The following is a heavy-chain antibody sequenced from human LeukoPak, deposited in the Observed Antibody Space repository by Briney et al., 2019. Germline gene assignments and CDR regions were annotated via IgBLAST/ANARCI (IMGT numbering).Heavy chain of an antibody. V-gene: IGHV4-59*11. J-gene: IGHJ4*02. CDR2: IYYSGST. CDR3: ARVGSNWNGLFDY. D-gene: IGHD1-1*01. CDR1: GGPISSHY. Sequence: SETLSLTCTVSGGPISSHYWSWIRQPPGKGLEWIGYIYYSGSTNYNPSLKSRVTISVDTSKNQFSLKLSSVTAADTAVYYCARVGSNWNGLFDYWGQGTLVTVSS.